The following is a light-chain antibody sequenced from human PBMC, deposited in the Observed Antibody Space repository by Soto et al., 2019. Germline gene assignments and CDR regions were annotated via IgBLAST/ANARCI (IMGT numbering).Light chain of an antibody. Sequence: AIRMTQSPSSFSSSTGDTVTITCRASQGISSHLAWYQQKPGTAPKLLIYATSTLQSGVPSRFSGSGSGADFTLTINSLQSEDFAAYYCQQYYTYPLTFGRGTKVEI. V-gene: IGKV1-8*01. CDR3: QQYYTYPLT. CDR2: ATS. J-gene: IGKJ4*02. CDR1: QGISSH.